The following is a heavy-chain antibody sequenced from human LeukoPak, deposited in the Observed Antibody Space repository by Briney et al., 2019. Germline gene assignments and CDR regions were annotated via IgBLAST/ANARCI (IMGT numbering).Heavy chain of an antibody. CDR1: GFTVSSNY. V-gene: IGHV3-66*01. CDR2: IYSAGTT. Sequence: GGSLRLSCAASGFTVSSNYMTWVRQAPGKGLEWVSIIYSAGTTYYADSVKGRFTISRDNSKNTLCLQMNSLRAEDTAVYYCAKGPNGYCSSTSCYADYWGQGTLVTVSS. D-gene: IGHD2-2*01. CDR3: AKGPNGYCSSTSCYADY. J-gene: IGHJ4*02.